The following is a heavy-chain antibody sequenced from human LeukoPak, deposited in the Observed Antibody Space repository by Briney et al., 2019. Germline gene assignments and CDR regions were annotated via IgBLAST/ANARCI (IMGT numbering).Heavy chain of an antibody. CDR2: ISYDGSNK. D-gene: IGHD5-18*01. Sequence: GGSLRLSCAASGFTFSSYGMHWVRQAPGKGLEWVAVISYDGSNKYYADSVKGRFTISRDNSKNTLYLQMNSPRAEDTAVYYCAKDQDTAMDHWGQGTLVTVSS. CDR3: AKDQDTAMDH. J-gene: IGHJ4*02. V-gene: IGHV3-30*18. CDR1: GFTFSSYG.